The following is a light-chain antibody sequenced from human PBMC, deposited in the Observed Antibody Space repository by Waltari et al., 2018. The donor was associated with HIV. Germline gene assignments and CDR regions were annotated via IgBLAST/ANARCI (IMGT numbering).Light chain of an antibody. V-gene: IGKV4-1*01. J-gene: IGKJ1*01. CDR3: QQYYRTPPT. CDR1: QSVLYSSNNKNY. CDR2: WAS. Sequence: DIVMTQSPDSLAVSLGERATINCKSSQSVLYSSNNKNYLAWYQQKPGQPPKLLIYWASTRESGVPDRFSGSGSGTDFTLTISILQAEDVAVYYCQQYYRTPPTFGQGTKVEIK.